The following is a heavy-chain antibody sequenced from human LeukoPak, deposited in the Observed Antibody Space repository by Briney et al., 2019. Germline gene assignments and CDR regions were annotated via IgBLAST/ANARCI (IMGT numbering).Heavy chain of an antibody. D-gene: IGHD1-26*01. CDR2: VGIAADT. CDR1: GFTFSDHA. J-gene: IGHJ4*02. V-gene: IGHV3-13*01. CDR3: VRQKKSHGNFNY. Sequence: GGSLRLSCAASGFTFSDHAMHWVRQAPGKGLEWVSAVGIAADTFYPGSVKGRFTISRENAKNSLYLQMNSLIVEDTAVYYCVRQKKSHGNFNYWGQGTLVTVSS.